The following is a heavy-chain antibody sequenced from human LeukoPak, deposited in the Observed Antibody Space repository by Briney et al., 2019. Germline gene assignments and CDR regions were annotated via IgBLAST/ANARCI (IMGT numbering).Heavy chain of an antibody. Sequence: SETLSLTCSVSGDSVYSSYWSWLRQPPGKGLEWLGYIFISGSTKYNPSLKSRVSMSLDTSKNQSSLKLSAVTAADTAVYYCASLNWNGPYIWFDPWGPGTLITVSS. V-gene: IGHV4-4*09. J-gene: IGHJ5*02. CDR3: ASLNWNGPYIWFDP. CDR2: IFISGST. D-gene: IGHD1-20*01. CDR1: GDSVYSSY.